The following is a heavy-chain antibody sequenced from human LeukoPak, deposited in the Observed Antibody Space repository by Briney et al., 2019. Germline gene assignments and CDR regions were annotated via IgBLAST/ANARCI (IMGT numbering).Heavy chain of an antibody. J-gene: IGHJ4*02. D-gene: IGHD3-3*01. V-gene: IGHV3-23*01. CDR1: GFTFSSYA. CDR3: AKPSLAILHGVDY. Sequence: GGSLRLSCAASGFTFSSYAMSWVRQPPGKGLEWVSAISGSGGSTYYADSVKGRFTISRENSKNTLYLQMNSLRAEDTAVYYCAKPSLAILHGVDYWGQGTLVTVSS. CDR2: ISGSGGST.